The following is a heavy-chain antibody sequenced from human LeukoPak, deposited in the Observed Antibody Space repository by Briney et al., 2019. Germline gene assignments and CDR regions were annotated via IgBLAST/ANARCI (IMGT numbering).Heavy chain of an antibody. CDR2: ISSSGSTI. J-gene: IGHJ4*02. Sequence: GGSLRLSCAASGFTFSSYEMNWVRQAPGKGLEWVSYISSSGSTIYYADSVKGRFTISRDNAKSSLYLQMNSLKAEDTAIYYCAREGFCTGNICSFDFWGQGTLVTVSS. CDR3: AREGFCTGNICSFDF. V-gene: IGHV3-48*03. D-gene: IGHD3/OR15-3a*01. CDR1: GFTFSSYE.